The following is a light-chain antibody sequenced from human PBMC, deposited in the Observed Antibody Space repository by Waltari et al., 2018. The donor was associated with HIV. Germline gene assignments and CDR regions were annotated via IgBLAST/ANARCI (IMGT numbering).Light chain of an antibody. CDR2: WDN. CDR3: AAWYDSLSGRV. Sequence: QSVLPQPPSASGTPGQRVTIYCSGSNSNIGIIYVYWYQQLPGTAPKLLIYWDNQRPSGVPGRFSGSKSGTSASLAISGLLSEDDADYYCAAWYDSLSGRVFGGGTNLTVL. V-gene: IGLV1-47*01. CDR1: NSNIGIIY. J-gene: IGLJ3*02.